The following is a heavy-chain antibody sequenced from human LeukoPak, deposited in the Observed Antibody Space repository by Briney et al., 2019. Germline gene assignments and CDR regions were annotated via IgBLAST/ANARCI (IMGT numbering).Heavy chain of an antibody. Sequence: ASVKVSCKASGYTFTGYYMHWVRQAPGQGLEWMGWINPNSGGTNYAQKFQGRVTMTRDTSISTAYMELSRLRSDDTAVYYCARAGMWCSSTSCYFSYWGQGTLVTVSS. CDR2: INPNSGGT. V-gene: IGHV1-2*02. CDR1: GYTFTGYY. J-gene: IGHJ4*02. D-gene: IGHD2-2*01. CDR3: ARAGMWCSSTSCYFSY.